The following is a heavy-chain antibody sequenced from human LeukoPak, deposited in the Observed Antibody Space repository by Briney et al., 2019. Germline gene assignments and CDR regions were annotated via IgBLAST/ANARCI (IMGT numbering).Heavy chain of an antibody. D-gene: IGHD1-7*01. Sequence: PGGSLRLSCAASGFTFSNYWMSWVRQAPGKGLEWVANIKQDGSGKYYVNSVKGRFTISRDNAKNSLYLQMNSLRAEDTAIYYCAREDDWNYEDYWGQGTLVTVSS. J-gene: IGHJ4*02. V-gene: IGHV3-7*01. CDR3: AREDDWNYEDY. CDR2: IKQDGSGK. CDR1: GFTFSNYW.